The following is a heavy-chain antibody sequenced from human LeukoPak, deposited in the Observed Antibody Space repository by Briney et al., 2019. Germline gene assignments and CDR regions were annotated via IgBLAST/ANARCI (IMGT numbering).Heavy chain of an antibody. Sequence: PGRSLRLSCAASGFTFSSYGMHWVRQAPGKGLEWVANIRGDESRLYYVDSVKGRFTISRDNAKNSLYLQMSDLRAEDTSVYYCARDYNYCSSDRCYDAFDIWGQGTMVTVSS. D-gene: IGHD2-2*01. J-gene: IGHJ3*02. CDR3: ARDYNYCSSDRCYDAFDI. CDR1: GFTFSSYG. CDR2: IRGDESRL. V-gene: IGHV3-7*01.